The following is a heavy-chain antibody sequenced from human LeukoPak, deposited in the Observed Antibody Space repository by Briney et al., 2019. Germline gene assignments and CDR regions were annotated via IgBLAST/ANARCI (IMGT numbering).Heavy chain of an antibody. CDR1: GYTFTSYA. V-gene: IGHV1-3*01. D-gene: IGHD3-10*01. Sequence: GASVKVSCKASGYTFTSYAMHWVRQAPGQRLEWMGWINAGNGNTKYSQKFQGRVTITRDTSASTAYMELSSLRSEDTAVYYCARDSLPTYYYGSGSYYGYFQHWGQGTLVTVSS. J-gene: IGHJ1*01. CDR3: ARDSLPTYYYGSGSYYGYFQH. CDR2: INAGNGNT.